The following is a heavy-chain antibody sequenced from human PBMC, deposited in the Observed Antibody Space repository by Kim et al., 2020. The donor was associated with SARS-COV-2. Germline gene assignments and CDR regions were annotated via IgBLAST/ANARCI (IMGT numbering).Heavy chain of an antibody. D-gene: IGHD3-16*01. Sequence: SVKGRFTISRDDSKNTAYLQMNSLKTEDTAVYYCTRHQGFRRLGEYGMDVWGQGTTVTVSS. CDR3: TRHQGFRRLGEYGMDV. J-gene: IGHJ6*02. V-gene: IGHV3-73*01.